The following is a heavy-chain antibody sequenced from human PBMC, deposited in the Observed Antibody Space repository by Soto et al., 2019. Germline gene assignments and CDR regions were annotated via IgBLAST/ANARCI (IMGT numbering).Heavy chain of an antibody. V-gene: IGHV1-18*04. Sequence: ASVKVSGKASGYTFSGYSITWVRQAPGQGLEWMGRISGYNGNTNYARTLRGRLTLTTDTSTGTAYMELRSLTSDDTAVYYCARDVFCGGAPACPDMDVWGQGTTVTVSS. CDR3: ARDVFCGGAPACPDMDV. CDR1: GYTFSGYS. J-gene: IGHJ6*02. D-gene: IGHD2-21*01. CDR2: ISGYNGNT.